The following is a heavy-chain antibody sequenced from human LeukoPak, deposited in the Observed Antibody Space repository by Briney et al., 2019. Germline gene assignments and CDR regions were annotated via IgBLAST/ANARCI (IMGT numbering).Heavy chain of an antibody. Sequence: GGSLRLSCAASGFTVSSNYMSWVRQAPGKGLEWVSVIYSGGSTYYADSVKGRLTISRDNSKNTLYLQMNSLRAEDTAVYYCARDHIVVVTATKEQDAFDIWGQGTMVTVSS. CDR2: IYSGGST. D-gene: IGHD2-21*02. V-gene: IGHV3-66*01. J-gene: IGHJ3*02. CDR1: GFTVSSNY. CDR3: ARDHIVVVTATKEQDAFDI.